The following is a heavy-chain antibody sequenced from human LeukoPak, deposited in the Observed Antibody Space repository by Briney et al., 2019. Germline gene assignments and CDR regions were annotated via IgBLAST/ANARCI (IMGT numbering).Heavy chain of an antibody. CDR2: ISSSSSYI. J-gene: IGHJ4*02. V-gene: IGHV3-21*04. Sequence: GGSLRLSCAASGFTFSSYSMNWVRQAPGKGLEWVSSISSSSSYIYYADSVKGRFTISRDNAKNSLYLQMNSLRAEDTAVYYCASSNYDILTGYSIFDYWGQGTLVTVSS. D-gene: IGHD3-9*01. CDR1: GFTFSSYS. CDR3: ASSNYDILTGYSIFDY.